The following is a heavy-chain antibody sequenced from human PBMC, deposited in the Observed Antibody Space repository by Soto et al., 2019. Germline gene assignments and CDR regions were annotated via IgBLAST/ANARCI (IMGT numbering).Heavy chain of an antibody. CDR3: ARRDYYDSSGYSPTPRFDP. V-gene: IGHV4-34*01. J-gene: IGHJ5*02. Sequence: SETLSLTCAVYGGSFSGYYWSWIRQPPGKGLEWIGEINHSGSTNYNPSLKSRVTISVDTSKNQFSLKLSSVTAADTAVYYCARRDYYDSSGYSPTPRFDPWGQGTLVTVSS. D-gene: IGHD3-22*01. CDR1: GGSFSGYY. CDR2: INHSGST.